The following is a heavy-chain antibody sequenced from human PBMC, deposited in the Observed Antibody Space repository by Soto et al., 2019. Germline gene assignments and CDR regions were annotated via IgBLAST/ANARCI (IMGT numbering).Heavy chain of an antibody. CDR3: ARGLITGSQYSGGWYYFDS. Sequence: SETLSLTCTVSSGSISSTIYSWDWIRQPPGKGLEWIGSIFYSGSTYYNPSLKSRVTISVDTSKNQFSLTLTSVTAADTAVYYCARGLITGSQYSGGWYYFDSWGQGTQVTVSS. V-gene: IGHV4-39*01. CDR2: IFYSGST. D-gene: IGHD1-26*01. J-gene: IGHJ4*02. CDR1: SGSISSTIYS.